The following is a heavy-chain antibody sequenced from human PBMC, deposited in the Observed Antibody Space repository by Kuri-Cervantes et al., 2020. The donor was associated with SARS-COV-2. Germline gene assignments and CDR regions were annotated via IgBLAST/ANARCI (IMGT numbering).Heavy chain of an antibody. J-gene: IGHJ4*02. CDR1: GFTFSSYA. CDR3: AREYSYGHGVTDY. CDR2: ISYDGSNK. V-gene: IGHV3-30-3*01. D-gene: IGHD5-18*01. Sequence: GESLKISCAASGFTFSSYAMHWVRQAPGKGLEWVAVISYDGSNKYYADSVKGRFTISRDNSKSTLYLQMNSLRAEDTAVYYCAREYSYGHGVTDYWGQGTLVTVSS.